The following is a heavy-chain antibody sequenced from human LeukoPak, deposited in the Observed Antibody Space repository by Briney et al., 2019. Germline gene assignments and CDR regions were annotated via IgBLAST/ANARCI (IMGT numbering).Heavy chain of an antibody. CDR3: ARGLRYDYVWGSYRPLYYFDY. Sequence: SETLSLTCAVYGGSFSGYYWSWIRQPPGKGLEWIGEINHSGSTNYNPSLKRRVTISVDTSKNQVSLKLRSVTAADSAVYYCARGLRYDYVWGSYRPLYYFDYWGQGTLVTVSS. J-gene: IGHJ4*02. D-gene: IGHD3-16*02. CDR2: INHSGST. V-gene: IGHV4-34*01. CDR1: GGSFSGYY.